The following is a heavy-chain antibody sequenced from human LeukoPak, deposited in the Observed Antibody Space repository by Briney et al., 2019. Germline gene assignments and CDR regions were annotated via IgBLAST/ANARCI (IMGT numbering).Heavy chain of an antibody. Sequence: GGSLRLSCAASGFTFSSYGMHWVRQAPGKGLEWVAVISYDGSNKYYADSVKGRFTISRDNSKNTLYLQMNSLRAEDTAVYYCARGIAAAGRGIDAFDIWGQGTMVTVSS. CDR2: ISYDGSNK. CDR1: GFTFSSYG. J-gene: IGHJ3*02. D-gene: IGHD6-13*01. CDR3: ARGIAAAGRGIDAFDI. V-gene: IGHV3-30*03.